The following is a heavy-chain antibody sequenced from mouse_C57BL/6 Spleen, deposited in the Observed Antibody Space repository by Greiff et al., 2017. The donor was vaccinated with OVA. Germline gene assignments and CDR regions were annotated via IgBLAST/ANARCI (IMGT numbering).Heavy chain of an antibody. Sequence: QVQLQQSGPELVKPGASVKISCKASGYAFSSSWMNWVKQRPGKGLEWIGRIYPGDGDTNYNGKFKGKATLTADKSSSTAYMQLSSLTSEDSAVYFCARLYYYGSSSGYFDVWGTGTTVTVSS. CDR2: IYPGDGDT. CDR1: GYAFSSSW. J-gene: IGHJ1*03. CDR3: ARLYYYGSSSGYFDV. V-gene: IGHV1-82*01. D-gene: IGHD1-1*01.